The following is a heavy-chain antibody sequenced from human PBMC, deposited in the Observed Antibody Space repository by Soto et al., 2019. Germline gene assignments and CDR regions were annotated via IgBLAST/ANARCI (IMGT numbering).Heavy chain of an antibody. CDR3: ARDGCTNGVCYYIYYYYGMDV. D-gene: IGHD2-8*01. Sequence: QVQLVQSGAEVKKPGSSVKVSCKASGGTFSSYAISWVRQAPGQGLEWMGGIIPIFGTANYAQKFQGRVTITADKSTSTAYMELSSLRSEDTAVYYCARDGCTNGVCYYIYYYYGMDVWGQGTTVTVSS. J-gene: IGHJ6*02. CDR1: GGTFSSYA. V-gene: IGHV1-69*06. CDR2: IIPIFGTA.